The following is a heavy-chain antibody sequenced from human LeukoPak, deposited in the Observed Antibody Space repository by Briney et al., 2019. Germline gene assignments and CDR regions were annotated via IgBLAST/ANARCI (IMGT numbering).Heavy chain of an antibody. J-gene: IGHJ4*02. Sequence: QSGGSLRLSCAASGFTFSSYAMSWVRQAPGKGLEWVSAISGSGGSTYYADSVKGRFTISRDNSKNTLYLQMNSLRAEDTAVYYCAKLGGSYRSFDYWGQGTLVTVSS. CDR2: ISGSGGST. CDR1: GFTFSSYA. D-gene: IGHD1-26*01. CDR3: AKLGGSYRSFDY. V-gene: IGHV3-23*01.